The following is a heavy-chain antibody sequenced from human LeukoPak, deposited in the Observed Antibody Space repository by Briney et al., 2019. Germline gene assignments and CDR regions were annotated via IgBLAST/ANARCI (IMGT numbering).Heavy chain of an antibody. J-gene: IGHJ3*02. Sequence: SETLSLTCDVYGGSFSVYYWSWIRQPPEKGLEWIGEINHSGSTNYNPSLKSRVTISVDTSKNQFSLKLSSVTAADTAVYYCARVTDSRGYYYSDDAFDIWGQGTMVTVSS. CDR3: ARVTDSRGYYYSDDAFDI. CDR2: INHSGST. V-gene: IGHV4-34*01. D-gene: IGHD3-22*01. CDR1: GGSFSVYY.